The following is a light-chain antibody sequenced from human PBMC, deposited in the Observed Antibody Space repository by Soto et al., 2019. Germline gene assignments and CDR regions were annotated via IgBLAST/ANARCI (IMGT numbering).Light chain of an antibody. Sequence: DIQMTQSPSTLSASVGDRVTITCRASQSISTWLAWYQQKPGKAPKLLIYDASSLESGVPSRFSGSGSGTEFTLTISSLQPDDFATYYCQQGKTFGQGTK. CDR3: QQGKT. CDR2: DAS. J-gene: IGKJ1*01. V-gene: IGKV1-5*01. CDR1: QSISTW.